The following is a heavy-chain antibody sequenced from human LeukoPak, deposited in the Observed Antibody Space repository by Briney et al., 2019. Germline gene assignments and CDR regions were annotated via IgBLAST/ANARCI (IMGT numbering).Heavy chain of an antibody. CDR3: AVNGRPFKRYYYDSSGYYAY. CDR2: ISYDGSNK. D-gene: IGHD3-22*01. Sequence: GGSLRLSCAASEFTFSSYAMHWVRQAPGKGLEWVAVISYDGSNKYYADSVKGRFTISRDNSKNTLYLQMNSLRAEDTAVYYCAVNGRPFKRYYYDSSGYYAYWGQGTLVTVSS. V-gene: IGHV3-30-3*01. J-gene: IGHJ4*02. CDR1: EFTFSSYA.